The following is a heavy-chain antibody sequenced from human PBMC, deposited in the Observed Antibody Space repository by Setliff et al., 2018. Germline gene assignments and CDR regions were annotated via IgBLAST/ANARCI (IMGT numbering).Heavy chain of an antibody. D-gene: IGHD1-26*01. CDR2: ISGGSDST. V-gene: IGHV3-23*01. CDR3: AKDGVGPTFTYFFDY. J-gene: IGHJ4*02. Sequence: PGGSLRLSCAASGFTFSGYSMYWVRQTPGKGLEWVSTISGGSDSTYYADSVMGRVTISRDNSKNSLFLQMNSLRVDDTAIYYCAKDGVGPTFTYFFDYWGQGSQVTVSS. CDR1: GFTFSGYS.